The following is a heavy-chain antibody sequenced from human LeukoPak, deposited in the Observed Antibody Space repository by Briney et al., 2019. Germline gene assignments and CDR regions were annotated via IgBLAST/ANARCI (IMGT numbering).Heavy chain of an antibody. D-gene: IGHD3-10*01. CDR1: GFTFSTYG. Sequence: GGSLRLSCAASGFTFSTYGMTWVRQAPGKGLEWVSSISSGSSYIYYADSLKGRFTISRDNTQNSLYLQMNSLRVEDTAVYYCAKDYGSGSYYNRGAFDYWGQGTLVTVSS. CDR2: ISSGSSYI. J-gene: IGHJ4*02. V-gene: IGHV3-21*01. CDR3: AKDYGSGSYYNRGAFDY.